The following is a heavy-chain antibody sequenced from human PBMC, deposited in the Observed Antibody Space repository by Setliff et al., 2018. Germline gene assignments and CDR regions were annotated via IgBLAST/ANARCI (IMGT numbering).Heavy chain of an antibody. V-gene: IGHV4-39*01. CDR1: GGSISSSSYY. D-gene: IGHD5-12*01. CDR2: IYYSGST. Sequence: SETLSLTCTVSGGSISSSSYYWGWIRQPPGKGLEWIGSIYYSGSTYYNPSLKSRVTISVATSKNQFSLQLSSVTAAATAVYYCARGYSGYDYLKPFDYWGQGTLVTVSS. J-gene: IGHJ4*02. CDR3: ARGYSGYDYLKPFDY.